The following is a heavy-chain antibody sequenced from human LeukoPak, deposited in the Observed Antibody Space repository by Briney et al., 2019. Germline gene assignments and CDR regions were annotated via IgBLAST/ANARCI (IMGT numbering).Heavy chain of an antibody. CDR2: IKQDGSEK. D-gene: IGHD6-19*01. CDR1: GFTFSSYW. J-gene: IGHJ4*02. V-gene: IGHV3-7*03. Sequence: GGSLRLSCAASGFTFSSYWMSWVRQAPGKGLEWVANIKQDGSEKYYVDSVKGRFTISRDNAKNSLCLQMNSLRAEDTAVYYCARESNSGQNPHDYWGQGTLVTVSS. CDR3: ARESNSGQNPHDY.